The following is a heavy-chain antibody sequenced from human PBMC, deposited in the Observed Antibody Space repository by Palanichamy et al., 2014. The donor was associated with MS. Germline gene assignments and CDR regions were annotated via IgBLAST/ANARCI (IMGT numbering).Heavy chain of an antibody. CDR2: IYYSGST. J-gene: IGHJ4*02. D-gene: IGHD2/OR15-2a*01. CDR1: GGSISSYY. V-gene: IGHV4-59*08. CDR3: ARSTVWHYFDY. Sequence: QVQLQESGPGLVKPSETLSLTCTVSGGSISSYYWNWIRQPPGKGLEWIGYIYYSGSTNYNPSLKSRVTMSVDTSKNQFSLKVNPATAADTAVYYCARSTVWHYFDYWGQGTLVTVSS.